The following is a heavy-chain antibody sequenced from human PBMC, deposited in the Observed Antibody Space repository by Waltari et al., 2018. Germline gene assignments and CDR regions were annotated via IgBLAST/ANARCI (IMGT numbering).Heavy chain of an antibody. CDR1: GFTFSNYA. Sequence: EVKLLQSGGDLVQPGGSLRLSCAASGFTFSNYAMDRVRQAPGEGREWVSSISGSGDSVDSADSVKGRFTASRDNSKNIMYLQMNSLRVEDTALYYCEVSSSSFGNYWGQGALVTVSS. CDR2: ISGSGDSV. D-gene: IGHD6-6*01. J-gene: IGHJ4*02. V-gene: IGHV3-23*01. CDR3: EVSSSSFGNY.